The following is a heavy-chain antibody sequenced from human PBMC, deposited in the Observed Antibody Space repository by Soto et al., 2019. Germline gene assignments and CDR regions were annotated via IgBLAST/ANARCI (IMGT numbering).Heavy chain of an antibody. CDR1: GFTFSSYG. CDR3: AKETGDIVVVPAVIPQGSGMDV. J-gene: IGHJ6*02. D-gene: IGHD2-2*02. Sequence: GGSLRLSCAASGFTFSSYGMHWVRQAPGKGLEWVAVISYDGSNKYYADSVKGRFTISRDNSKNTLYLQMNSLRAEDTAVYYCAKETGDIVVVPAVIPQGSGMDVWGQGTTVTVSS. CDR2: ISYDGSNK. V-gene: IGHV3-30*18.